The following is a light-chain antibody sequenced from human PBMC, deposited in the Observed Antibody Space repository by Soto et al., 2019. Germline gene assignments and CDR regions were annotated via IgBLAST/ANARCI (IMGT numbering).Light chain of an antibody. CDR3: AAWDDSLNGAV. CDR1: SSNIGSNT. CDR2: SNN. V-gene: IGLV1-44*01. Sequence: QSVLTQPPSASGTPGQRVTISCSGSSSNIGSNTVNWYQQLPGTAPKLLIYSNNQRPSGVPDRFSGSKSGTSASLAISGLQSEDEADYYCAAWDDSLNGAVFGGGTKLTDL. J-gene: IGLJ2*01.